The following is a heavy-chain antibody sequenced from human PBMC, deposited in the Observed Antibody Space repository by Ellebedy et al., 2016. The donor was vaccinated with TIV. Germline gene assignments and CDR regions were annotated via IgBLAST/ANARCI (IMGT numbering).Heavy chain of an antibody. J-gene: IGHJ4*02. CDR1: GFIVSDNY. D-gene: IGHD6-13*01. CDR3: GRLGVIAGAGASDY. V-gene: IGHV3-66*04. CDR2: IFSAGST. Sequence: GESLKISCAASGFIVSDNYKTWVRQAPGKGLEWVAGIFSAGSTYYADSVKGRFSISRDNSKKTLFLQMNGVRADDTAVYYCGRLGVIAGAGASDYWGQGTLVIVSS.